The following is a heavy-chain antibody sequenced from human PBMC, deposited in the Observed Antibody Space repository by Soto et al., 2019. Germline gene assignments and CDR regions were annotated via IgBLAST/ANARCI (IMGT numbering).Heavy chain of an antibody. CDR2: ISYDGSNK. Sequence: QVQLVESGGGVVQPGRSLRLSCAASGFTFSSYGMHWVRQAPGKGLEWVAVISYDGSNKYYADSVKGRFTIPRDNSKNTLYLQMNSLRAEDTAVYYCAKDRGGYSYGSDYWGQGTLVTVSS. J-gene: IGHJ4*02. V-gene: IGHV3-30*18. CDR3: AKDRGGYSYGSDY. D-gene: IGHD5-18*01. CDR1: GFTFSSYG.